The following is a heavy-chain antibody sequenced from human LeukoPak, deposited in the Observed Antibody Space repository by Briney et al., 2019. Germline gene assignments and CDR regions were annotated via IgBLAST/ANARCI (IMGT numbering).Heavy chain of an antibody. J-gene: IGHJ4*02. CDR3: ARDLTVGAEDY. Sequence: GGSLRLSCAASGFTVSSNYMSWVRQAPGKGLEWVSVIYSGGSTYYADSVEGRFTISRDNSKNTLYLQMNSLRAEDTAVYYCARDLTVGAEDYWGQGTLVTVSS. D-gene: IGHD1-26*01. V-gene: IGHV3-66*01. CDR1: GFTVSSNY. CDR2: IYSGGST.